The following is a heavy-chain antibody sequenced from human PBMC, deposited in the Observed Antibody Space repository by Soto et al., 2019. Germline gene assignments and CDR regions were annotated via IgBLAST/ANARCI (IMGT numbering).Heavy chain of an antibody. CDR1: GGTFSSYA. V-gene: IGHV1-69*13. D-gene: IGHD6-6*01. Sequence: ASVKVSCKASGGTFSSYAISWVRQAPGQGLEWMGGIIPIFGTANYAQKFQGRVTITADESTSTAYMELSSLRSEDTAVYYCARVEYSSSSLYGMDVWGQGTTVTVSS. CDR2: IIPIFGTA. J-gene: IGHJ6*02. CDR3: ARVEYSSSSLYGMDV.